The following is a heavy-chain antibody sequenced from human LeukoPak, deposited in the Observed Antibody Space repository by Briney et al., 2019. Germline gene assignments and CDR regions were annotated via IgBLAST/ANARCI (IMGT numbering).Heavy chain of an antibody. D-gene: IGHD1-26*01. V-gene: IGHV3-30-3*01. CDR1: GFTFSSYA. J-gene: IGHJ4*02. CDR2: ISHDGSNK. Sequence: GGSLRLSCAASGFTFSSYAMHWARQAPGKGLEWVAVISHDGSNKYYADSVKGRFTISRDNSKNTLYLQMDSLRAEDTAVYYCARVYSGSMGYWGQGTLVTVSS. CDR3: ARVYSGSMGY.